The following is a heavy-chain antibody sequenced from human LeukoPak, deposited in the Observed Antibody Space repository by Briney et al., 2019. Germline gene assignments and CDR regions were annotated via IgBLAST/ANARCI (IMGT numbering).Heavy chain of an antibody. CDR3: AKDRSWFRGYHDY. CDR1: GFTVSTNY. CDR2: IYSGGST. V-gene: IGHV3-53*01. Sequence: GRSLRLSCAASGFTVSTNYMNWVRQAPGKGLEWVSLIYSGGSTYYADSVKGRFTISRDNSKNTLYLQMNSLRAEDTAVYYCAKDRSWFRGYHDYWGQGTLVTVSS. D-gene: IGHD3-22*01. J-gene: IGHJ4*02.